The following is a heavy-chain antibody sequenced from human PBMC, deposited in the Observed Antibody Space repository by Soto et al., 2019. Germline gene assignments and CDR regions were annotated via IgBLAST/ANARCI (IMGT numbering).Heavy chain of an antibody. D-gene: IGHD3-10*01. CDR2: VYTPDYT. CDR1: GAPPRNYN. J-gene: IGHJ6*02. V-gene: IGHV4-4*08. Sequence: PXETLCLTCGVAGAPPRNYNWNSVRQLPGRGLEWLGYVYTPDYTRYNSSLKSRVTISVDTSKGQFSLRLNSVTAADTAVYYCASSAGHPGDFFYHNGMDVSGQGTTFTVSS. CDR3: ASSAGHPGDFFYHNGMDV.